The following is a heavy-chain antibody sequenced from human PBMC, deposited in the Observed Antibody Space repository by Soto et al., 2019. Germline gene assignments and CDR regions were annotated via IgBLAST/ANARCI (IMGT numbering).Heavy chain of an antibody. CDR3: ASKRQYDFWSGPNRKSSGMDV. CDR2: IIPIFGTA. J-gene: IGHJ6*02. CDR1: GGTFSSYA. Sequence: XSVRGSWKASGGTFSSYAISWVRQAPGQGLEWMGGIIPIFGTANYAQKFQGRVTITADESTSTAYMELSSLRSEDTAVYYCASKRQYDFWSGPNRKSSGMDVPGPGPTVTVFS. D-gene: IGHD3-3*01. V-gene: IGHV1-69*13.